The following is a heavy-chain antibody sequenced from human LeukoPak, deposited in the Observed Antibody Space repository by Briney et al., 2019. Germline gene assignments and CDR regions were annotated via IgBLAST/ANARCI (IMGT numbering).Heavy chain of an antibody. CDR2: ISWNSGSI. CDR3: AKGLWFGEFHPFDY. Sequence: GGSLRLSCAASGFTFDDYAMHWVRQAPGTGLEWVSGISWNSGSIGYADPVKGRFTISRDNAKNSLYLQMNSLRAEDTALYYCAKGLWFGEFHPFDYWGQGTLVTVSS. CDR1: GFTFDDYA. J-gene: IGHJ4*02. V-gene: IGHV3-9*01. D-gene: IGHD3-10*01.